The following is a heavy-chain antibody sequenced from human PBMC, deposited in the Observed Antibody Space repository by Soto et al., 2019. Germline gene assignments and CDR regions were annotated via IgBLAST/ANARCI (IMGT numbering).Heavy chain of an antibody. CDR2: IYYSGTT. CDR1: GVSIRSYY. D-gene: IGHD1-1*01. Sequence: QVQLQESGPGVVKPSETLSLTCTVSGVSIRSYYWSWIRQPPGKGLEWIGHIYYSGTTNYNPSLKSRITMSVDTSKNQFSLKLSSVTAADTAVYYCARAVETGGNWFDPWGQGTLVTVSS. J-gene: IGHJ5*02. V-gene: IGHV4-59*01. CDR3: ARAVETGGNWFDP.